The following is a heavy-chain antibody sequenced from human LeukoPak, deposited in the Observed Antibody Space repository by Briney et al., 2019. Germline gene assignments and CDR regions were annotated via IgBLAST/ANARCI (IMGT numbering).Heavy chain of an antibody. CDR2: IYYSGST. J-gene: IGHJ4*02. CDR1: GGSISTSNYY. CDR3: ARDRIPYSSGWYFDY. Sequence: PSETLSLTCTVSGGSISTSNYYWGWIRQPPGKGLEWIGSIYYSGSTYYNPSLKSRVTISVDTSKNQFSLKLSSVTAADTAVYYCARDRIPYSSGWYFDYWGQGTLVTVSS. D-gene: IGHD6-19*01. V-gene: IGHV4-39*07.